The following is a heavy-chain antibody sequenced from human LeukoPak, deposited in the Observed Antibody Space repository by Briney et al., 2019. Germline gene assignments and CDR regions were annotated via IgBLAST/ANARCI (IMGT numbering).Heavy chain of an antibody. CDR1: GHSFTNYW. CDR2: IYPGDYET. CDR3: ATTIGYSSDWYGWFDP. J-gene: IGHJ5*02. Sequence: GESLKISCKGSGHSFTNYWIAWVRQMPGKGLEWMGIIYPGDYETRYNPSLQGQVTISADKSINTANLHWSSLKASDTAMYYCATTIGYSSDWYGWFDPWGQGTLVTVSS. V-gene: IGHV5-51*01. D-gene: IGHD6-19*01.